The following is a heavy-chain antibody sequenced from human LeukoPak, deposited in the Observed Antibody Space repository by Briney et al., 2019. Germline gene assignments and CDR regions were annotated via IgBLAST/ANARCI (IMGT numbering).Heavy chain of an antibody. CDR1: GFTFSSYT. CDR3: ARGRGASGSYFDY. Sequence: PGGSLRLSCAASGFTFSSYTMSWVRQALGKGLEWVSSISSSGSYMYYADSVKGRFAISRDNAKTSLYLQMNSLRAEDAAVYYCARGRGASGSYFDYWGQGTLVTVSS. D-gene: IGHD1-26*01. J-gene: IGHJ4*02. CDR2: ISSSGSYM. V-gene: IGHV3-21*01.